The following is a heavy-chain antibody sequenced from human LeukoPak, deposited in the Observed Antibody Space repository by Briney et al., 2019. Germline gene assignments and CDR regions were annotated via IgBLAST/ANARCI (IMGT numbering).Heavy chain of an antibody. D-gene: IGHD1-14*01. V-gene: IGHV3-23*01. Sequence: PGGSLRLSCAASGFTFTSHAMSWVRQAPGKGLEWVSAISGSGCNTYYADSVKGRFTISRDNSKNTLYLQMNSLRAEDTAVYYCAKNREKKGDYYCYMDVWGKGTTVTISS. CDR2: ISGSGCNT. J-gene: IGHJ6*03. CDR3: AKNREKKGDYYCYMDV. CDR1: GFTFTSHA.